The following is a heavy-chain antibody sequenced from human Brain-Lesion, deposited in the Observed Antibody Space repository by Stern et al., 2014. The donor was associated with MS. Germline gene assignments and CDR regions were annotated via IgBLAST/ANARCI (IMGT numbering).Heavy chain of an antibody. Sequence: VQLVESGTEVKEPGASVKVSCKTSGFTFAHYGIVWVRQAPGQGLEWMGWVSPYNGKTNYEQTFQGRVTMTSDTSTTTAYMELRSLRSDDTAVYYCARYDSGSADYWGQGTLVTVSS. CDR1: GFTFAHYG. CDR2: VSPYNGKT. D-gene: IGHD6-19*01. CDR3: ARYDSGSADY. J-gene: IGHJ4*02. V-gene: IGHV1-18*04.